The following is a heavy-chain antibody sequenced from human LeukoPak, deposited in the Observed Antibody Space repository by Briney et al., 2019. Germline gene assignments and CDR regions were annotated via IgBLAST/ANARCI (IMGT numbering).Heavy chain of an antibody. CDR1: GYTFINYF. V-gene: IGHV1-2*02. D-gene: IGHD3-9*01. CDR3: AREQYDILTDV. Sequence: AAVKVSCKASGYTFINYFIHWVRQAPGQGRDWMGWINPNSGGTNYAQKFQGRVTMTRDTSISPAYLELSGLRSDDTAVYYCAREQYDILTDVWGQGTTVTVSS. CDR2: INPNSGGT. J-gene: IGHJ6*02.